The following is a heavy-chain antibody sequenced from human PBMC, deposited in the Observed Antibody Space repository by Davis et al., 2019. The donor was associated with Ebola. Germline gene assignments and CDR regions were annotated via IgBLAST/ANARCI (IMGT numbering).Heavy chain of an antibody. J-gene: IGHJ5*02. CDR3: ARDTVGPGWFDP. D-gene: IGHD1-26*01. V-gene: IGHV1-18*04. CDR2: INPHNGNT. Sequence: ASVQVSCKASGYTFTNYGITWVRQAPGQGLEWMGWINPHNGNTNYAQNVQGRVIMTSDTATTTAYMELRSLRSDDTAVYYFARDTVGPGWFDPWGQGTLVTVSS. CDR1: GYTFTNYG.